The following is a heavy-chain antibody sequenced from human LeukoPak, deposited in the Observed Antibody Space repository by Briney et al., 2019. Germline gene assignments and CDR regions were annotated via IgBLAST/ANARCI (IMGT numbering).Heavy chain of an antibody. CDR1: GFSFSKYW. CDR2: IKEDGTYT. J-gene: IGHJ4*02. CDR3: ARDFDMGITPGDDFDF. D-gene: IGHD3-9*01. V-gene: IGHV3-74*01. Sequence: PGGSLSLYCAASGFSFSKYWMHWIRQTPGEGLVWVARIKEDGTYTSYADSVKGRFTISRDNARNTVFLQMNSLRAEATAVYYCARDFDMGITPGDDFDFWGQGTLVTVSS.